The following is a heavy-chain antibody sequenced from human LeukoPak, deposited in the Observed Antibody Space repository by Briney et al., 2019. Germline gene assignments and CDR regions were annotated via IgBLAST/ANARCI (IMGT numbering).Heavy chain of an antibody. Sequence: PSETLSLTCTVSGVSISSYYWSWIRQPPGKGLEWIGYIYTSGSTNYNPSLKSRVTISVDTSKNQFSLKLSSVTAADTAVYCCARSDGYNYREFGYWGQGTLVTVSS. CDR2: IYTSGST. D-gene: IGHD5-24*01. V-gene: IGHV4-4*09. J-gene: IGHJ4*02. CDR3: ARSDGYNYREFGY. CDR1: GVSISSYY.